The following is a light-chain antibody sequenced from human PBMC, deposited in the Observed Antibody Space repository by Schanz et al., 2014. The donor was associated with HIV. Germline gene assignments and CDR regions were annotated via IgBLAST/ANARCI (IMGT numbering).Light chain of an antibody. CDR1: SGDIGTYAA. CDR3: CSYAGSSTHVV. J-gene: IGLJ2*01. CDR2: GVT. Sequence: QSALTQPASVSGSPGQSITISCTGTSGDIGTYAAVSWYQQHPDKAPRLLIYGVTSRPSGISSRFSGSASGNTASLTISGLQAEDEADYYCCSYAGSSTHVVFGGGTKLTVL. V-gene: IGLV2-23*02.